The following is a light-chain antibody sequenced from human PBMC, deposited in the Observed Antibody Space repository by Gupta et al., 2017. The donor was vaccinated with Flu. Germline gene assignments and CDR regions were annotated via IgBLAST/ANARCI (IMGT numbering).Light chain of an antibody. CDR1: SSDVGGYDY. CDR3: SSYRKSDTVVV. J-gene: IGLJ2*01. Sequence: QSALTQPASVSGSPGQSIAISCTGTSSDVGGYDYVSWYQQHPGKAPELVIFEVNRRPSGISDRFSGSKSGNTASLTISGLRAEDEAFYYCSSYRKSDTVVVFGGGTKLTVL. V-gene: IGLV2-14*01. CDR2: EVN.